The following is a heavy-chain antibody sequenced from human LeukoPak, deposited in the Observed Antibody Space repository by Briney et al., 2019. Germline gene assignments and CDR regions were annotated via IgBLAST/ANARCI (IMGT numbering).Heavy chain of an antibody. V-gene: IGHV4-59*01. J-gene: IGHJ4*02. CDR2: IYYSGST. CDR3: ARDNGYCTNGVCYTLLDY. Sequence: SETLSLTCTVSGGSISSYYWSWIRQPPGKGLEWIGYIYYSGSTNYNPSLKSRVTISVDTSKNQFSLKLSSVTAADTAVYYCARDNGYCTNGVCYTLLDYWGQGTLVTVSS. D-gene: IGHD2-8*01. CDR1: GGSISSYY.